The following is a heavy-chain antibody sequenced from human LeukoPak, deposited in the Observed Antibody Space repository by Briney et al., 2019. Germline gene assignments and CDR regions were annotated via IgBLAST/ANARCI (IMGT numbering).Heavy chain of an antibody. CDR2: MNPNSGGT. Sequence: ASVKVSCKASGYTLTGYYMHWVRQAPGQGLEWMGWMNPNSGGTKYAQKFQGRVTMTRDTSISTAYMELSRLRSDDTAMYYCARDKLGLGELSLYDQWGQGTLVTVSS. J-gene: IGHJ5*02. D-gene: IGHD3-16*02. CDR1: GYTLTGYY. V-gene: IGHV1-2*02. CDR3: ARDKLGLGELSLYDQ.